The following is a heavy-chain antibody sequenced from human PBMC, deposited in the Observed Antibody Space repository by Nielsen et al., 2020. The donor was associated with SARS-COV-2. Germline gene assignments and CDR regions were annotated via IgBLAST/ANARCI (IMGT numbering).Heavy chain of an antibody. D-gene: IGHD5-12*01. CDR2: VFFSRT. CDR1: GSYISSYW. J-gene: IGHJ4*02. Sequence: GSLRLSCTVSGSYISSYWWSWIRQSPGKGLEWIGYVFFSRTKYNPSLRSRASISVDTSQNQFSLTLDPVTTGDTAVYYCARGNSGSDLPDYWGQGILVTVPS. CDR3: ARGNSGSDLPDY. V-gene: IGHV4-59*01.